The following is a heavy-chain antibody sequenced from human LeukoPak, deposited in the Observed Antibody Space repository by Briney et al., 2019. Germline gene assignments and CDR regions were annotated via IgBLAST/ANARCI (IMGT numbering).Heavy chain of an antibody. CDR3: ARGRSGYSYDY. V-gene: IGHV3-74*01. CDR1: GFTFGSYS. J-gene: IGHJ4*02. CDR2: IFSDGSDT. D-gene: IGHD3-22*01. Sequence: GGSLRLSCVAFGFTFGSYSMHWVRQAPGKGLVWVSRIFSDGSDTNYADSVKGRFTISRDNAKNTLYLEMDSLRAEDTAVYYCARGRSGYSYDYWGQGTLVTVSS.